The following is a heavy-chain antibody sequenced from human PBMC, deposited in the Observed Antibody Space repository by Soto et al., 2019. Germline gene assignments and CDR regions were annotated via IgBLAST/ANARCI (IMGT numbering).Heavy chain of an antibody. D-gene: IGHD3-22*01. Sequence: SETLSLTCAVYGGPFSGHSWTWIRQSPGKGLEWIGDINHSGRVNYSPSLKSRVTISLDTSKNQFSLTLSAVTAADTAMYYCSTRAYDTNGYYRFDPWGQGTLVTVSS. CDR2: INHSGRV. CDR3: STRAYDTNGYYRFDP. V-gene: IGHV4-34*01. CDR1: GGPFSGHS. J-gene: IGHJ5*01.